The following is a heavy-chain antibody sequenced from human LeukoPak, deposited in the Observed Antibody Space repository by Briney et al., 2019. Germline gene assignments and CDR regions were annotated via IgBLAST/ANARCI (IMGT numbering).Heavy chain of an antibody. CDR2: ISSSSSYI. Sequence: GGSLRLSCAASGFTFSSYSMNWVRQAPGKGLEWVSSISSSSSYIYYADSVKGRFTISRDNAKNSLYLQMNSLRAEDTAVYYCARGGIQLSNWFDPWGQGTLVTVSS. V-gene: IGHV3-21*01. D-gene: IGHD5-18*01. CDR1: GFTFSSYS. J-gene: IGHJ5*02. CDR3: ARGGIQLSNWFDP.